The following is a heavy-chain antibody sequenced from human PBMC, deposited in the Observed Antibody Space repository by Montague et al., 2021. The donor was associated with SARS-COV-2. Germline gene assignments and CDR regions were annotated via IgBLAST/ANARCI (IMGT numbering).Heavy chain of an antibody. V-gene: IGHV4-39*07. Sequence: SETLSLTCTVSGGSTSSSSYYWGWIRQPPGKGLEWIGSIYYSGSTYYNPSLKSRVTIAVDTSKNQLSLKLRSVTAADTAVYYCATDGSLRFGVLLGPRYHYGGMDSWGQGTLVTVSS. CDR2: IYYSGST. J-gene: IGHJ4*02. D-gene: IGHD4-23*01. CDR3: ATDGSLRFGVLLGPRYHYGGMDS. CDR1: GGSTSSSSYY.